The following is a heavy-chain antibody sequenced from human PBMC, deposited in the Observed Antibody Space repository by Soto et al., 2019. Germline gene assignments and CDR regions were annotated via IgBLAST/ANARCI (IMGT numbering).Heavy chain of an antibody. CDR3: ARALVRGLMDV. V-gene: IGHV3-66*01. J-gene: IGHJ6*02. CDR2: IYSGGST. Sequence: EVQLVESGGGLVQPGGSLRLSCTASGFTVSDNYMSWVRQAAGKGLEWVSVIYSGGSTYYSDSVEGRFTISRDNSKNMLYLQMNSLRAEDTAVYYCARALVRGLMDVWGQVTTVTVSS. D-gene: IGHD3-10*01. CDR1: GFTVSDNY.